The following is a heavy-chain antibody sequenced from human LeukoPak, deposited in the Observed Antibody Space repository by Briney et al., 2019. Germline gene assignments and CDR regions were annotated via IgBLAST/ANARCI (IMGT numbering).Heavy chain of an antibody. CDR3: ARGSSAVAVIYYYYMDV. Sequence: GGSLRLSCAASGFTFSSYAMSWVRQAPGKGLEWVSSISSSSSYIYYADSVKGRFTISRDNAKNSLYLQMNSLRAEDTAVYYCARGSSAVAVIYYYYMDVWGKGTTVTVSS. V-gene: IGHV3-21*01. D-gene: IGHD6-19*01. CDR1: GFTFSSYA. J-gene: IGHJ6*03. CDR2: ISSSSSYI.